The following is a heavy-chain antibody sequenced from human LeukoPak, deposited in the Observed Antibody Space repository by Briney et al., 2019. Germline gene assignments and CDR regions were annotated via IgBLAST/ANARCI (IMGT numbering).Heavy chain of an antibody. CDR3: AKGYCSSTRCYGRNFDY. V-gene: IGHV3-30*18. Sequence: GGSLRLSCAASGFTFSSYGMHWVRQAPGKGLEWVAVISYDGSNKYYADSVKGRFTISRDNSKNTLYLQMNSLRAEDTAVYYCAKGYCSSTRCYGRNFDYWGQGTLVTVSS. D-gene: IGHD2-2*01. J-gene: IGHJ4*02. CDR1: GFTFSSYG. CDR2: ISYDGSNK.